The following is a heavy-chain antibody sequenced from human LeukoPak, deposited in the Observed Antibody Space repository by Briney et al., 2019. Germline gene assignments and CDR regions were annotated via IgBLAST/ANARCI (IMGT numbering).Heavy chain of an antibody. D-gene: IGHD3-22*01. V-gene: IGHV1-69*02. CDR2: IIPIRGIA. Sequence: SVKVSCKASGGTFSSYTISWVRQAPGQGLEWMGRIIPIRGIANYAQKFQGRVTITADKSTSTAYMELSSLRSEDTAVYYCAGRTYYYDSSGYHWGQGTLVTVSS. CDR1: GGTFSSYT. CDR3: AGRTYYYDSSGYH. J-gene: IGHJ4*02.